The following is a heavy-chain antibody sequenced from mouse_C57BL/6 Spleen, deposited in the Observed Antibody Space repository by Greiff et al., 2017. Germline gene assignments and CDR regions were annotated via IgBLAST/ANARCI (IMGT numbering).Heavy chain of an antibody. CDR3: ASNWVEYYFDY. J-gene: IGHJ2*01. CDR1: GFTFSDYG. D-gene: IGHD4-1*01. V-gene: IGHV5-17*01. CDR2: ISSGSSTI. Sequence: EVMLVESGGGLVKPGGSLKLSCAASGFTFSDYGMHWVRQAPEKGLEWVAYISSGSSTIYYADTVKGRFTISRDNAKNTLFLQMTSLRSEDTAMYYCASNWVEYYFDYWGQGTTLTVSS.